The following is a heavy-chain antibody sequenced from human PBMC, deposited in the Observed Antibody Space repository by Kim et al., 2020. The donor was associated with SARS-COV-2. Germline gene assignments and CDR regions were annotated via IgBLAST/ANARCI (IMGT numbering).Heavy chain of an antibody. CDR1: GFKFSDYP. CDR2: INHDSAYI. V-gene: IGHV3-21*01. Sequence: GGSLRLSCRGSGFKFSDYPMNWVRQPPGKGLEWVASINHDSAYIWHADSVKGRFTISRDNARNSLYLQMDGLRAEDTALYFCARDIIYDLDYSGQGTLV. J-gene: IGHJ4*02. CDR3: ARDIIYDLDY. D-gene: IGHD3-22*01.